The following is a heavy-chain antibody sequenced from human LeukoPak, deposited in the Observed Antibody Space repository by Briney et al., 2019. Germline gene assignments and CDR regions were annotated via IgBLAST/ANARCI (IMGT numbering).Heavy chain of an antibody. CDR2: INDYTGDT. CDR3: ARGRIAKIVVVHSCSYGMDV. V-gene: IGHV4-34*01. J-gene: IGHJ6*02. Sequence: KPSETLSLTCTVFGGSFTDYFWTWIRHSPGKGLEWIGEINDYTGDTKYNPSLNSRVSISLEKSKNQLSLELRSVTAADTAVYYCARGRIAKIVVVHSCSYGMDVWGQGTTVTVSS. CDR1: GGSFTDYF. D-gene: IGHD3-22*01.